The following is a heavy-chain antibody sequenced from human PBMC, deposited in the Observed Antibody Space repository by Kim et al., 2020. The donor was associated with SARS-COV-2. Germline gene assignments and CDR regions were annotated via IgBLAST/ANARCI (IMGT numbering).Heavy chain of an antibody. CDR3: ARALSCADDY. V-gene: IGHV3-74*01. Sequence: NYAGSVNGRFTISRDNAGTTLYLQMNSLTVEDTAIYCCARALSCADDYWGQGTLVTVSS. J-gene: IGHJ4*02.